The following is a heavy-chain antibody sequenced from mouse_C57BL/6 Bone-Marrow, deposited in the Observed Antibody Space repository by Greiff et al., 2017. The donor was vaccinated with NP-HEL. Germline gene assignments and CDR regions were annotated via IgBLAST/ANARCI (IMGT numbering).Heavy chain of an antibody. J-gene: IGHJ2*01. CDR1: GFTFSDYY. CDR2: INYDGSST. CDR3: ARDQDYYGSSFYFDY. V-gene: IGHV5-16*01. D-gene: IGHD1-1*01. Sequence: EVMLVESEGGLVQPGSSMKLSCTASGFTFSDYYMAWVRQVPEKGLEWVANINYDGSSTYYLDSLKSRFIISRDNAKNILYLQMSSLKSEDTATYYCARDQDYYGSSFYFDYWGQGTTLTVSS.